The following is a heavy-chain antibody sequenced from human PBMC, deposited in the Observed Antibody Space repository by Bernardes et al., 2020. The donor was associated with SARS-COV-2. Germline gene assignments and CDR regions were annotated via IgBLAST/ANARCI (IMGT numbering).Heavy chain of an antibody. J-gene: IGHJ6*02. Sequence: VQVSCKGSGYTLTELSMHWVRQAPGKGLEWMGSFDPEDGETIYAQKFQGRVTMTEDTSTDTAYMELSSLRSEDTAVYYCATGTIAAVGMDYYYYGMDGWGQGTTVTVSS. D-gene: IGHD6-13*01. V-gene: IGHV1-24*01. CDR2: FDPEDGET. CDR1: GYTLTELS. CDR3: ATGTIAAVGMDYYYYGMDG.